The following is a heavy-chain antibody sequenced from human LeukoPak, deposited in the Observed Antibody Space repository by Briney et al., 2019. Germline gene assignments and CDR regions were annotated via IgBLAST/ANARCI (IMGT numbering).Heavy chain of an antibody. J-gene: IGHJ5*02. CDR3: ARDGGGYQLPLGWFDP. D-gene: IGHD2-2*01. V-gene: IGHV3-30-3*01. CDR1: GFTFSSYA. CDR2: ISYDGSNK. Sequence: PGGSLRLSCAASGFTFSSYAMHWVRQAPGKGLEWVAVISYDGSNKYYADSVKGRFTISRDNSKNPLYLQMNSLRAEDTAVYYCARDGGGYQLPLGWFDPWGQGTLVTVSS.